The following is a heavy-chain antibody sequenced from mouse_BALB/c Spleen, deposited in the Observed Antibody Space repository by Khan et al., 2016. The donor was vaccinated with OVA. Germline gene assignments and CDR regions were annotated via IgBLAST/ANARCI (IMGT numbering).Heavy chain of an antibody. J-gene: IGHJ3*01. CDR3: ARLAYYYNSEGFAY. CDR1: GFTFSTYG. Sequence: EVELVESGGDLVKPGGSLKLPCAASGFTFSTYGMSWVRQTPDKRLEWVATISSGGSYTYYPDNVKGRFTISRDNAKNTLYLQMSSLKSEDTAMYYCARLAYYYNSEGFAYWGQGTLVTVSA. CDR2: ISSGGSYT. D-gene: IGHD1-1*01. V-gene: IGHV5-6*01.